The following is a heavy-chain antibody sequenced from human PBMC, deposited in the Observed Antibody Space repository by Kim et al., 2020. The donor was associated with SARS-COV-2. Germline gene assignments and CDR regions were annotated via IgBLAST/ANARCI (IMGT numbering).Heavy chain of an antibody. CDR3: AREGGEWYGSSGYYSTWGYFYGMDV. Sequence: ASVKVSCKASGYTFTDYYIHWVRQAPGQGLEWMGRINPNSGGTNYVQKFQGRVTITRDTSISTAYMELSRLRSAGTAVYYFAREGGEWYGSSGYYSTWGYFYGMDVWGQGTTVTVSS. D-gene: IGHD3-22*01. CDR2: INPNSGGT. J-gene: IGHJ6*02. V-gene: IGHV1-2*06. CDR1: GYTFTDYY.